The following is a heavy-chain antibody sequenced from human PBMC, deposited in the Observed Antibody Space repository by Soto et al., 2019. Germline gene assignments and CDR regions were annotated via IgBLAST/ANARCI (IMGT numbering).Heavy chain of an antibody. V-gene: IGHV4-31*03. CDR2: IYYSGST. D-gene: IGHD5-12*01. J-gene: IGHJ3*02. CDR1: GGSISSGGYY. CDR3: ARDSNMDHAYDPAAFDI. Sequence: SETLSLTCTVSGGSISSGGYYWSWIRQHPGKGLEWIGYIYYSGSTYYNPSLKSRVTISVDTSKNQFSVKLSSVTAADTAVYYCARDSNMDHAYDPAAFDIWGQGTMVTVS.